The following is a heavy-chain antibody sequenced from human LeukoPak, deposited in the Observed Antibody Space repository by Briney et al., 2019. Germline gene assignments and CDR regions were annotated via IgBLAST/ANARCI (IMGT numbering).Heavy chain of an antibody. D-gene: IGHD1-26*01. Sequence: SDPVSLTCSVCCGHISSSMYFGRGIRQPPGKGLEGIGIIYYSGSTYYNPSLKSRVTISVDTSKNQFSLKLSSVTAADTAVYYCARHDVIFRVGAGPFGYWGQGTLVTVSS. J-gene: IGHJ4*02. CDR3: ARHDVIFRVGAGPFGY. CDR2: IYYSGST. CDR1: CGHISSSMYF. V-gene: IGHV4-39*01.